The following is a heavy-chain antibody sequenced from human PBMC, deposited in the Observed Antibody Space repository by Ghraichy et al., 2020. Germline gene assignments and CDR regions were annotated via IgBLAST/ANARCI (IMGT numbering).Heavy chain of an antibody. D-gene: IGHD4-23*01. J-gene: IGHJ4*01. CDR1: GFTFSDYA. CDR2: ISPSGAGT. CDR3: AKEDYAGNSGFDH. Sequence: ETLSLTCAASGFTFSDYAMSWVRQAPGKGLEWVSAISPSGAGTYYAGSVKGRFTISRDNSKNTLYLQMNSLRAEDTALYYCAKEDYAGNSGFDHWGHGALVTVSS. V-gene: IGHV3-23*01.